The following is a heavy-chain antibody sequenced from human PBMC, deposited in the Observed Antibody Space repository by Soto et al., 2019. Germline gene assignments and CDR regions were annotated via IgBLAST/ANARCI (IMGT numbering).Heavy chain of an antibody. J-gene: IGHJ4*02. CDR2: IKQDGSEK. CDR3: ARLSAIVVVRTEFDY. D-gene: IGHD3-22*01. V-gene: IGHV3-7*05. Sequence: RLMRLSRGAVGGKCGGHGGSWVSQEQGKGLEWVANIKQDGSEKYYVDSVKGRFTISRDNAKNSLYLQMNSLRAEDTAVYYCARLSAIVVVRTEFDYWGQGTLVTVSS. CDR1: GGKCGGHG.